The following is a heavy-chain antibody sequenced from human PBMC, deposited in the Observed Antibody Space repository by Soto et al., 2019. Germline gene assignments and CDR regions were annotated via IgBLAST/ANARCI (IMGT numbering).Heavy chain of an antibody. CDR1: GFTFSSYG. D-gene: IGHD6-13*01. Sequence: QVQLVESGGGVVQPGMSLRLSCAASGFTFSSYGMHWVRQAPGKGLEWVAVIWYDGSNKYYADSVKGRFTISRDNSKNTLYLQMNSLRAEDTAVYYCARDRLRAAAGKYFQHWGQGTLVTVSS. CDR3: ARDRLRAAAGKYFQH. J-gene: IGHJ1*01. CDR2: IWYDGSNK. V-gene: IGHV3-33*01.